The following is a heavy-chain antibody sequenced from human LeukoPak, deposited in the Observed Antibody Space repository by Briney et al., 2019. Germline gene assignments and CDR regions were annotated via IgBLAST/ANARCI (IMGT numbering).Heavy chain of an antibody. CDR2: ISGSGGST. CDR3: AKDWGYCGGDCYPYYFDY. Sequence: PGGSLRLSYAASGFTFSSYAMSWVRQAPGKGLEWVSAISGSGGSTYYADSVKGRFTISRDNSKNTLYLQMNSLRAEDTAVYYCAKDWGYCGGDCYPYYFDYWGQGTLVTVSS. D-gene: IGHD2-21*02. CDR1: GFTFSSYA. V-gene: IGHV3-23*01. J-gene: IGHJ4*02.